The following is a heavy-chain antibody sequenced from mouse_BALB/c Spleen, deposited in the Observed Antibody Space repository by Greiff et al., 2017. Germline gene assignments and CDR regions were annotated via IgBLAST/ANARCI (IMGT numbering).Heavy chain of an antibody. CDR1: GYTFTSYW. CDR3: ARRTGTGCFDY. D-gene: IGHD4-1*01. J-gene: IGHJ2*01. Sequence: VKLQESGAELARPGASVKLSCKASGYTFTSYWMQWVKQRPGQGLEWIGAIYPGDGDTRYTQKFKGKATLTADKSSSTAYMQLSSLASEDSAVYYCARRTGTGCFDYWGQGTTLTVSS. V-gene: IGHV1-87*01. CDR2: IYPGDGDT.